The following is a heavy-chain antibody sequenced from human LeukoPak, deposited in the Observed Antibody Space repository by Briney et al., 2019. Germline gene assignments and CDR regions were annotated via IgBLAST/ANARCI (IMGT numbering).Heavy chain of an antibody. Sequence: GGSLRLSCAASGFTFSDYYMSWFRQAPGKGLECISYISGSSTDTNYAESVKGRFAISRDNAGNSLYLQMNSLRVEDTAVYYCVRTTRYADFWGQGTLVTVPS. J-gene: IGHJ4*02. CDR3: VRTTRYADF. CDR1: GFTFSDYY. V-gene: IGHV3-11*06. CDR2: ISGSSTDT. D-gene: IGHD1-1*01.